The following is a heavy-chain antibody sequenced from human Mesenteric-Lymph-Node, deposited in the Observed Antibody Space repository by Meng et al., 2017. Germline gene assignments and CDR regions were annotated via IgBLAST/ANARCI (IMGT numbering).Heavy chain of an antibody. D-gene: IGHD6-19*01. CDR2: IRKKADSYTT. J-gene: IGHJ4*02. V-gene: IGHV3-72*01. Sequence: GGSLRLSCAASGFTFSRYEIKWVRQAPGKGLEWVGRIRKKADSYTTEYAASVKGRFTISRDDSKNTLYLQINSLRDDDTAVYYCASYTDTSDWYALDYWGQGTLVTVSS. CDR1: GFTFSRYE. CDR3: ASYTDTSDWYALDY.